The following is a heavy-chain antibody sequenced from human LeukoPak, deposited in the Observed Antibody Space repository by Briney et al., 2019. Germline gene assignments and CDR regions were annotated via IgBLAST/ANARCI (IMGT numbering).Heavy chain of an antibody. D-gene: IGHD2-2*01. J-gene: IGHJ6*02. CDR1: GGTFSSYA. Sequence: ASVKVSCKASGGTFSSYAISWVRQAPGQGLEWMGGIIPIFGTANYAQKFQGRVTMTRDTSTSTVYMELSSLRSEDTAVYYCARGAYCSSTSCPIYYYYGMDVWGQGTTVTVSS. CDR2: IIPIFGTA. CDR3: ARGAYCSSTSCPIYYYYGMDV. V-gene: IGHV1-69*05.